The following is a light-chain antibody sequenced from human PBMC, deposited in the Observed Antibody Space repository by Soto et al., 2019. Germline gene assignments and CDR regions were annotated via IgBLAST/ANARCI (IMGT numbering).Light chain of an antibody. V-gene: IGLV1-40*01. CDR3: QSFESSLIAYV. J-gene: IGLJ1*01. Sequence: QSVLTQPPSVSGAPGQRVTISCTGSSSNIGAGYDVHWYQQLPGTAPRVLIYANTNRPSGVPDRFSVSKSGTSASLAITGLQAEDEADYFCQSFESSLIAYVFGTGTKVTVL. CDR1: SSNIGAGYD. CDR2: ANT.